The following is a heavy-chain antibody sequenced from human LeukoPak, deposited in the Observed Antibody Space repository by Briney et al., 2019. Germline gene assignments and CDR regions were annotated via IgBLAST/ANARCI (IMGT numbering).Heavy chain of an antibody. CDR1: GYSFSTYW. CDR2: IYPGGSET. V-gene: IGHV5-51*01. CDR3: ARASRDGYNQNFDH. J-gene: IGHJ4*02. Sequence: PGESLKISCKGLGYSFSTYWNAWVRQRPGKGLEWMGIIYPGGSETRYDPSFQGQATISADTSTSTAYLQWSSLRASDTAMYYCARASRDGYNQNFDHWGQGTQVTVSS. D-gene: IGHD5-24*01.